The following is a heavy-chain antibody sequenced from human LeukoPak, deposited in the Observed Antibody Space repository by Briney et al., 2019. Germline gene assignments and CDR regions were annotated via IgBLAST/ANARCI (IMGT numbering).Heavy chain of an antibody. CDR2: IYYSGST. J-gene: IGHJ4*02. CDR1: GGSISSYY. Sequence: PSETLSLTCTVSGGSISSYYWNWIRQPPGKGLEWIGNIYYSGSTNYNPSLMSRVTISVDTSKNQFSLKLSSVTAADTAVYYCARLYNWSYKGIDYWGQGALVTVSS. CDR3: ARLYNWSYKGIDY. D-gene: IGHD1-7*01. V-gene: IGHV4-59*01.